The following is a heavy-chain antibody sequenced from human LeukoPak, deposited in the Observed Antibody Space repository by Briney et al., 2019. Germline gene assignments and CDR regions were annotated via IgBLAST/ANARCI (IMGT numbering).Heavy chain of an antibody. Sequence: GGSLRLSCAASEFTFSSYWMSWVRQAPGKGLEWVSGISLDGATTYYAGSVEGRFTISRDNSKNTLYLQMNSLRADDTAVYYCVKDHGWLLYSWGQGTLVTVSS. V-gene: IGHV3-23*01. J-gene: IGHJ4*02. D-gene: IGHD3-9*01. CDR3: VKDHGWLLYS. CDR2: ISLDGATT. CDR1: EFTFSSYW.